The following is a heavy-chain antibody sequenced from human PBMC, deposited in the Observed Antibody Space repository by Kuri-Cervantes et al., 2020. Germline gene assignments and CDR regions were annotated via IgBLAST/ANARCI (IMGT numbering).Heavy chain of an antibody. J-gene: IGHJ4*02. CDR1: GGSISSGDYY. D-gene: IGHD3-22*01. CDR3: ARVDSSGSWYFDS. V-gene: IGHV4-30-4*01. Sequence: LRLSCTVSGGSISSGDYYWSWIRQPPGKGLEWIGYGHYTGSAYYNPSLESRLTISVDTSRNQFSLMMSSVTAADTAVYYCARVDSSGSWYFDSWGQGTLVTVSS. CDR2: GHYTGSA.